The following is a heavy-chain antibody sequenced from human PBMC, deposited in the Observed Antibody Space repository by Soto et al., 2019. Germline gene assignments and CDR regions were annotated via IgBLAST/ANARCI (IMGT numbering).Heavy chain of an antibody. CDR3: ARVAIACPSSSCYNHYYYSLDV. CDR2: IYYRGST. V-gene: IGHV4-30-4*01. D-gene: IGHD2-2*02. J-gene: IGHJ6*02. CDR1: GGSISSDNFF. Sequence: SETLSLTCTVSGGSISSDNFFWSWIRQPPGEGLEWIGYIYYRGSTYYNPSLESRLTLLVDTSKDQFSLKLRSVTAADTAVYYCARVAIACPSSSCYNHYYYSLDVWGQGTTVTVSS.